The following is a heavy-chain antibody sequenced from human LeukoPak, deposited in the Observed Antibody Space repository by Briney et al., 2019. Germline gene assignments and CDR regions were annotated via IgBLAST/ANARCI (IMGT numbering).Heavy chain of an antibody. Sequence: ASVKVSCKASGYTFTSYYMHWVRQATGQGLEWMGIINPSGGSTSYAQKFQGRVTMTRDTSTSTVYMELSSLRSEDTAVYYCAILAVAGSFDYWGQGTLVTVSS. CDR1: GYTFTSYY. V-gene: IGHV1-46*01. CDR2: INPSGGST. J-gene: IGHJ4*02. CDR3: AILAVAGSFDY. D-gene: IGHD6-19*01.